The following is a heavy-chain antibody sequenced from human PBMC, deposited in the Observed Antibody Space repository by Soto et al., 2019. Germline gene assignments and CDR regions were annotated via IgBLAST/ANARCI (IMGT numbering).Heavy chain of an antibody. D-gene: IGHD6-13*01. Sequence: GASVKVSCKVSGYTLTELSMHWVRQAPGKGLEWMGGFDPEDGETIYAQKFQGRVTMTEDTSTDTAYMELSSLRSEDTAVYYCATGTIAAAGPSFGMDVWGQGTTVTGSS. J-gene: IGHJ6*02. CDR1: GYTLTELS. V-gene: IGHV1-24*01. CDR2: FDPEDGET. CDR3: ATGTIAAAGPSFGMDV.